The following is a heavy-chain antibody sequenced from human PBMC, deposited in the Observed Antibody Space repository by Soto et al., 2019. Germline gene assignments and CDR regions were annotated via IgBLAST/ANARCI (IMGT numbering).Heavy chain of an antibody. D-gene: IGHD6-19*01. CDR1: GGTFSSYA. J-gene: IGHJ3*02. CDR2: IIPIFGTA. CDR3: ARAVTAVAYAFDI. V-gene: IGHV1-69*13. Sequence: SVKVSCKASGGTFSSYAISWVRQAPGQGLERMGGIIPIFGTANYAQKFQGRVTITADESTSTAYMELSSLRSEDTAVYYCARAVTAVAYAFDIWGQGTMVTVPS.